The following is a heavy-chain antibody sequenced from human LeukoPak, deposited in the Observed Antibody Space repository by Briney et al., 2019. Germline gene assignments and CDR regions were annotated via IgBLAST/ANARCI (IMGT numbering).Heavy chain of an antibody. V-gene: IGHV1-2*02. Sequence: GASVKVSCKASGYTFTDYYVHWVRQAPGQGLEWMGWINPNSGGTNYAQKFQGRVTITRDTSISTAYMELSRLRSDDTAVYYCARDHGNVVEMAVHCFDYWGQGTLVTVSS. D-gene: IGHD5-24*01. CDR1: GYTFTDYY. J-gene: IGHJ4*02. CDR2: INPNSGGT. CDR3: ARDHGNVVEMAVHCFDY.